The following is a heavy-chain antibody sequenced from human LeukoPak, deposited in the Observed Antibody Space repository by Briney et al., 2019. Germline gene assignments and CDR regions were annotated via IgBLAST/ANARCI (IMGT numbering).Heavy chain of an antibody. CDR1: GFTFSSYS. CDR2: ISSSSSYI. Sequence: GGSLRLSCAASGFTFSSYSMNWVRQAPGKGLEWVSSISSSSSYIYYADSVKGRFTISRDNAKNSLYLQMNSLRAEDTAVYYCAKGGHCSSTDCHDGRMDVWGKGTTVTVSS. J-gene: IGHJ6*04. CDR3: AKGGHCSSTDCHDGRMDV. V-gene: IGHV3-21*01. D-gene: IGHD2-2*01.